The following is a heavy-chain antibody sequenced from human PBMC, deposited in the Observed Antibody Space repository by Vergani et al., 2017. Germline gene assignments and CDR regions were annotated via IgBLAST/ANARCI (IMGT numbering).Heavy chain of an antibody. V-gene: IGHV3-53*02. D-gene: IGHD3-10*01. CDR1: GFTVSSNY. CDR2: IYSGGST. Sequence: EVQLVETGGGLIQPGGSLRLSCAASGFTVSSNYMSWVRQAPGKGLEWVSVIYSGGSTYYADSVKGRFTITRDNSKKTLYLQMNSLRAEDTAVYYCASLVGLYGSVTGAFDIWGQGTMVTVSS. J-gene: IGHJ3*02. CDR3: ASLVGLYGSVTGAFDI.